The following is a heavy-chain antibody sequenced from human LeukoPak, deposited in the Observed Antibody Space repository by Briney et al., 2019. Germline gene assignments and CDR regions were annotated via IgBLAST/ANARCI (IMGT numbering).Heavy chain of an antibody. CDR1: GGTFSSYA. CDR2: IIPILGIA. Sequence: SVKVSCKASGGTFSSYAISWVRQAPGQGLEWMGRIIPILGIANYAQKFQGRVTVTADKSTSTAYMEVSSLRSEDTAVYYCARLGAVAGTLVYGMDVWGQGTTVTVSS. CDR3: ARLGAVAGTLVYGMDV. V-gene: IGHV1-69*04. D-gene: IGHD6-19*01. J-gene: IGHJ6*02.